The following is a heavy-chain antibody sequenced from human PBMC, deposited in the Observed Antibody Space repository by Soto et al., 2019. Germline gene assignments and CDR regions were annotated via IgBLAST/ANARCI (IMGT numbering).Heavy chain of an antibody. V-gene: IGHV3-33*01. J-gene: IGHJ4*02. CDR2: IWYDESNI. CDR3: ARASGESYPGRRVFDS. CDR1: GFTFSSYG. Sequence: VGSVRLSCAASGFTFSSYGMHWVRQAPGKGLDWVAVIWYDESNIYYAGSVKGRFTISRDNSKNTLFLQMNSLRAEDTAIYYCARASGESYPGRRVFDSCGQGTRVTVSS. D-gene: IGHD1-26*01.